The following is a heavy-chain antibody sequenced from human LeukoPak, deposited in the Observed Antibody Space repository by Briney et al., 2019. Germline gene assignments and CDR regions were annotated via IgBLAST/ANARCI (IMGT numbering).Heavy chain of an antibody. J-gene: IGHJ3*02. CDR3: ARGPYYDFWSGSTGAAFDI. V-gene: IGHV3-30-3*01. Sequence: GGSLRLSCVVSGFTFNRCWMNWVRQAPGKGLEWVAVISYDGSNKYYADSVKGRFTISRDNSKNTLYLQMNSLRAEDTAVYYCARGPYYDFWSGSTGAAFDIWGQGTMVTVSS. CDR1: GFTFNRCW. D-gene: IGHD3-3*01. CDR2: ISYDGSNK.